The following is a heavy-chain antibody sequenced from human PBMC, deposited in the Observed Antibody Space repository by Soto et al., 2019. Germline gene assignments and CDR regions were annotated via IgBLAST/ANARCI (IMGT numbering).Heavy chain of an antibody. J-gene: IGHJ4*02. D-gene: IGHD2-8*01. CDR1: GFTFSSYW. V-gene: IGHV3-74*01. Sequence: EEQLVESGGGLVQPGGSLRLSCAASGFTFSSYWMHWVRQAPGKGLVWVSRINPGGSITAYADSVKGRFTISRDNAKNTLYLKMNSLRGDDTAVYYWARVPTGKYGVWNYWGQGTLVTVSS. CDR2: INPGGSIT. CDR3: ARVPTGKYGVWNY.